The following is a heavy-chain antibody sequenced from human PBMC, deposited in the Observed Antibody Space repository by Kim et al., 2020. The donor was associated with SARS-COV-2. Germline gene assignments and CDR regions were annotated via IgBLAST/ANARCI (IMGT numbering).Heavy chain of an antibody. J-gene: IGHJ5*02. Sequence: SETLSLTCTVSGGSISSYYWSWIRQPPGKGLEWIGSIYYSGSTNYNPALKSRVTILVDTSKNQFSLKLSSVPAADTAVYYCAGGIAAAGTLLPPFDPWGQGTLVTVSS. D-gene: IGHD6-13*01. CDR3: AGGIAAAGTLLPPFDP. CDR2: IYYSGST. V-gene: IGHV4-59*01. CDR1: GGSISSYY.